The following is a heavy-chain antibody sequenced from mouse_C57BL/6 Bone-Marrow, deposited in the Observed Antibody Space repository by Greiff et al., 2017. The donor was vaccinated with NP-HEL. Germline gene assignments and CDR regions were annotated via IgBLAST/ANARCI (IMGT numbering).Heavy chain of an antibody. D-gene: IGHD1-1*01. Sequence: EVQVVESGGGLVQPGGSLKLSCAASGFTFSDYGMAWVRQAPRKGPEWVAFISNLAFSIYYADTVTGRFTISRENAKNTLYLEMSSLRSEDTAMYYCARQNYGSSRYAMDYWGQGTSVTVSS. CDR3: ARQNYGSSRYAMDY. CDR1: GFTFSDYG. V-gene: IGHV5-15*01. J-gene: IGHJ4*01. CDR2: ISNLAFSI.